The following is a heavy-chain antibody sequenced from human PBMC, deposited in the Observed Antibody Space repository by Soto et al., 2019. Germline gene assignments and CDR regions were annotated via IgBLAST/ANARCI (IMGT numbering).Heavy chain of an antibody. Sequence: LSLPFTVSGGSISSGGYYWSWIRQHPGKGLEWIGYIYYSGSTYYNPSLKSRVTISVDTSKNQFSLKLSSVTAADTAVYYCARDYGGNSGWFDPWGQGTLVTVSS. CDR1: GGSISSGGYY. J-gene: IGHJ5*02. CDR3: ARDYGGNSGWFDP. D-gene: IGHD4-17*01. V-gene: IGHV4-31*03. CDR2: IYYSGST.